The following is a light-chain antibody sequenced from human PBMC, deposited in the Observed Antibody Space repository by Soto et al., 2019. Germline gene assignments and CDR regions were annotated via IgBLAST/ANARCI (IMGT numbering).Light chain of an antibody. CDR3: QSYDSSLSGSNVV. CDR2: GNS. J-gene: IGLJ2*01. Sequence: QSVLTQPPSVSGAPGQRVTISCTGSSSNIGAGYDLHWYQQLPGTAPKLLIYGNSNRPAGVPDRFSGSKSGTSASLAITGLQAEDVADYYCQSYDSSLSGSNVVFGGGTQLTVL. CDR1: SSNIGAGYD. V-gene: IGLV1-40*01.